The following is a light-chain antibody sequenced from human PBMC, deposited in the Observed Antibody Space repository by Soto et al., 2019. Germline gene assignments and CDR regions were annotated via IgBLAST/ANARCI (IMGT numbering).Light chain of an antibody. Sequence: QSALTQPASVSGSPGQSITISCTGTSSDVGGYNYVSWYQQHPGKAPKVMIYEVSNRPSGVSNRFSGSKSGNTASLTISGLQAEDEANYYCSSYTSSNVEVFGGGTKLTVL. CDR3: SSYTSSNVEV. CDR2: EVS. CDR1: SSDVGGYNY. V-gene: IGLV2-14*01. J-gene: IGLJ2*01.